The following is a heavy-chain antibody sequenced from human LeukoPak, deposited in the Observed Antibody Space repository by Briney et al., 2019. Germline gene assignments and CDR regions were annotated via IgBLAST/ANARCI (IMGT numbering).Heavy chain of an antibody. J-gene: IGHJ6*03. CDR3: ASGDLGPQYSPNFYYYMDV. CDR1: GGTFSSYA. Sequence: SVKVSCKASGGTFSSYAISWVRQAPGQGLEWMGGIIPTFGTANYAQKFQGRVTITTDESTSTAYMELSSLRSEDTAVYYCASGDLGPQYSPNFYYYMDVWGKGTTVTVSS. V-gene: IGHV1-69*05. CDR2: IIPTFGTA. D-gene: IGHD1-26*01.